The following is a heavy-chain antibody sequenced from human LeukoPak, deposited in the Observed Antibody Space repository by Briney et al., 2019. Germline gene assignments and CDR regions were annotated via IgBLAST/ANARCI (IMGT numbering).Heavy chain of an antibody. J-gene: IGHJ4*02. Sequence: GGSLRLSCAASGFTFSDYYMSWIRQAPGKGLEWVSYISSSGSYTNYADSVKGRFTISRDNAKNSLYLQMNSLRAEDTAVYYCARDRDTMVRGVINHFDYWGQGTLVTVSS. CDR1: GFTFSDYY. D-gene: IGHD3-10*01. CDR2: ISSSGSYT. CDR3: ARDRDTMVRGVINHFDY. V-gene: IGHV3-11*06.